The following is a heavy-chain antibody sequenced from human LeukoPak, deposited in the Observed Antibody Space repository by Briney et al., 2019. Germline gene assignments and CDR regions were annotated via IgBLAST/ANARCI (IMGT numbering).Heavy chain of an antibody. V-gene: IGHV1-69*04. Sequence: ASVKVSCKASGGTFSSYAISWVRQAPGQGLEWMGRIIPILGIANYAQKFQGRATITADKSTSTAYMELSSLRSEDTAVYYCAGGIAVAADGMDVWGQGTTVTVSS. CDR2: IIPILGIA. CDR1: GGTFSSYA. CDR3: AGGIAVAADGMDV. D-gene: IGHD6-19*01. J-gene: IGHJ6*02.